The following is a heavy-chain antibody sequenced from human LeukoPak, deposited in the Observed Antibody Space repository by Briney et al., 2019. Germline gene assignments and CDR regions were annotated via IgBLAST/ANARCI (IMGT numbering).Heavy chain of an antibody. D-gene: IGHD5-12*01. V-gene: IGHV1-8*01. CDR3: ARGPVKTRGMDV. CDR2: KNPTSGRT. J-gene: IGHJ6*02. CDR1: GYTFTSYD. Sequence: ASVKVSCKASGYTFTSYDINWVRQATGQGLEWMGWKNPTSGRTGFAQSFQGRLTMTTDTSTSTAYMELSSLTSEDTAVYYCARGPVKTRGMDVWGQGTTVTVSS.